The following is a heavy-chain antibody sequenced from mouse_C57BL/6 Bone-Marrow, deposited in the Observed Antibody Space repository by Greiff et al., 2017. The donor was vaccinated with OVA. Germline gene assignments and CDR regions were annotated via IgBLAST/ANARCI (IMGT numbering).Heavy chain of an antibody. J-gene: IGHJ2*01. CDR2: IYPGSGNT. V-gene: IGHV1-84*01. CDR1: GYTFTDYY. Sequence: QVQLKQSGPELVKPGASVKISCKASGYTFTDYYINWVKQRPGQGLEWIGWIYPGSGNTKYNEKFKDKATLTVDTSSSKAYMQLSSLTSDDSAVYFCTRGDWDYFDYWGQGTTLTVSS. CDR3: TRGDWDYFDY. D-gene: IGHD4-1*01.